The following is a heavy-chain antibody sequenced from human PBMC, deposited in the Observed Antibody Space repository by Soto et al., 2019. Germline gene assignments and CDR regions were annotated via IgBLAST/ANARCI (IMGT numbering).Heavy chain of an antibody. V-gene: IGHV1-18*01. Sequence: QVHLVQSGAEVKKPGASVKVSCKGSGYGFTTYGITWVRQAPGQGLAGMARISAHNGNTNSAQKLQGRVTVTRATSTCTAYMELRSLRSDDTAVYYCARGRYGDYWGQGALVTVSS. CDR2: ISAHNGNT. J-gene: IGHJ4*02. CDR3: ARGRYGDY. CDR1: GYGFTTYG. D-gene: IGHD1-1*01.